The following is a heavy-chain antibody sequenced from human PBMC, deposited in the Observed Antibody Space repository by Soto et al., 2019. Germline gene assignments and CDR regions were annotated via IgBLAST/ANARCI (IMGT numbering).Heavy chain of an antibody. CDR2: IYSGGST. J-gene: IGHJ4*02. Sequence: EVQLVESGGGLIQPGGSLRLYCAASGFTVSSNYMSWVRQAPGKGLEWVSVIYSGGSTYYADSVKGRFTISRDNSKNTLYLQMNSLRAEDTAVYYCARNYYDSSGGFDYWGQGTLVTASS. CDR1: GFTVSSNY. D-gene: IGHD3-22*01. V-gene: IGHV3-53*01. CDR3: ARNYYDSSGGFDY.